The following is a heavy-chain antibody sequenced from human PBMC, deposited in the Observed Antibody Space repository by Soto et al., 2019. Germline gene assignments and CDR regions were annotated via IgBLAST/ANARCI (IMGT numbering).Heavy chain of an antibody. J-gene: IGHJ4*02. Sequence: ESGGGVVQPGRSLRLSCAASGFTFSSYAMHWVRQAPGKGLVWVAVISYDGSNKYYADSVKGRFTISRDNSKNTLYLQMNSLRAEDTAVYYWASVAQYHLERRGLVDYWGQGTLVTGSS. D-gene: IGHD1-1*01. CDR3: ASVAQYHLERRGLVDY. CDR2: ISYDGSNK. CDR1: GFTFSSYA. V-gene: IGHV3-30-3*01.